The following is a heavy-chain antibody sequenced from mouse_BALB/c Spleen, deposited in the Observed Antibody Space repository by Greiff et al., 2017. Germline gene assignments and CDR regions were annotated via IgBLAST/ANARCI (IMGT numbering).Heavy chain of an antibody. Sequence: EVKLMESGGGLVQPGESLKLSCESNEYEFPSHDMSWVRKTPEKRLELVAAINSDGGSTYYPDTMERRFIISRDNTKKTLYLQMSSLRSEDTALYYCARHAGYGSPYYYAMDYWGQGTSVTVSS. CDR1: EYEFPSHD. V-gene: IGHV5-2*01. J-gene: IGHJ4*01. CDR3: ARHAGYGSPYYYAMDY. D-gene: IGHD1-1*01. CDR2: INSDGGST.